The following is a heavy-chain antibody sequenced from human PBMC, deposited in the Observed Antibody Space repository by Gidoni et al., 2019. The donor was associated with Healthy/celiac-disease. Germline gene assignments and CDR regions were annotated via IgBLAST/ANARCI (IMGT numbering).Heavy chain of an antibody. CDR2: IWYDGSNK. V-gene: IGHV3-33*01. CDR3: ARDQVKIERYGMDV. Sequence: QVQLVESGGGVVQPGRSLRLSCAASGFTFSSDGMHWVRQAPGKGLEWVAVIWYDGSNKYYADSVKGRFTISRDNSKNTLYLQMNSLRAEDTAVYYCARDQVKIERYGMDVWGQGTTVTVSS. CDR1: GFTFSSDG. J-gene: IGHJ6*02.